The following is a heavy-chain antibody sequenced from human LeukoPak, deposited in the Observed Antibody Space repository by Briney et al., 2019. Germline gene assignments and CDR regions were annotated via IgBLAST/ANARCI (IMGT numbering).Heavy chain of an antibody. Sequence: SETLSLTCAVYGGSFSGYYWSWIRQPPVKGLEWIGEINHSGSTNYNPSLKSRVTISVDTSKNQFSLKLSSVTAADTAVYYCAREAGYSSRKGNYYFDYWGQGTLVTVSS. CDR2: INHSGST. D-gene: IGHD6-13*01. V-gene: IGHV4-34*01. J-gene: IGHJ4*02. CDR3: AREAGYSSRKGNYYFDY. CDR1: GGSFSGYY.